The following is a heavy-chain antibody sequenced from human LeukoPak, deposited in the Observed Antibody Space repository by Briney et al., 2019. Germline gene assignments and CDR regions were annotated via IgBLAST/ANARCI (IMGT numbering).Heavy chain of an antibody. CDR1: GFTFSTYG. V-gene: IGHV3-30*02. J-gene: IGHJ3*02. Sequence: GGSLRLSCAASGFTFSTYGMHWVRQAPGKGLEWVAFIRYDGSNKYYADSVKGRFTISRDNSKNTLYLQMNSLRAEDTAVYYCAKDLSSSDFGAFDIWGQGTMVTVSS. CDR2: IRYDGSNK. CDR3: AKDLSSSDFGAFDI. D-gene: IGHD2/OR15-2a*01.